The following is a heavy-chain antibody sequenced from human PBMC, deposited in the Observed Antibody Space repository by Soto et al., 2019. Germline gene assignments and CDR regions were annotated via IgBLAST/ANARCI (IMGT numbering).Heavy chain of an antibody. J-gene: IGHJ3*02. V-gene: IGHV3-74*01. CDR1: GFTFSTYW. CDR2: INSDGGNT. CDR3: ARSNWGRAFDI. D-gene: IGHD7-27*01. Sequence: GGSLRLSCAASGFTFSTYWMHWVRQAPGKGLVWVSRINSDGGNTNYADSVKGRFSISRDNAKNTLYLQMNSLRAEDTAVYYCARSNWGRAFDIWGQGTLVTVSS.